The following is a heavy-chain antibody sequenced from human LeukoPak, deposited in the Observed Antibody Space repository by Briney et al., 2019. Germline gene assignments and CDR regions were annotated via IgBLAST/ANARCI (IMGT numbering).Heavy chain of an antibody. CDR3: ARDGYGYDY. CDR1: GFSVISNY. D-gene: IGHD5-24*01. J-gene: IGHJ4*02. V-gene: IGHV3-66*02. Sequence: GGSLRLSCAASGFSVISNYMSWVRQAPGKGLEWVSVIYTGGSTYYADSVKGRFTISRDNSKNTLYLQMNSLRGEDTAVYYCARDGYGYDYWGQGTLVTVSS. CDR2: IYTGGST.